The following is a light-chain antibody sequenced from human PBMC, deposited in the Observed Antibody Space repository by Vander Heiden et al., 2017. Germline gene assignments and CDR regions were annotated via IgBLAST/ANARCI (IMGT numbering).Light chain of an antibody. Sequence: SYELIQAPSVSVSPGQTASITCSGDKLGDKYAYWYQQKPGQSPVLCIYQDTKRPSGIPERFSGSNSGKTETLTISGTQAMDESYDYCLEWDSSTWVFGGGTKLTVL. CDR1: KLGDKY. CDR2: QDT. J-gene: IGLJ3*02. V-gene: IGLV3-1*01. CDR3: LEWDSSTWV.